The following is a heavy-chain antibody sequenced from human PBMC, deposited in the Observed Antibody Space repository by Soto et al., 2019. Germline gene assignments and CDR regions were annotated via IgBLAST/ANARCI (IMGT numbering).Heavy chain of an antibody. J-gene: IGHJ6*02. CDR3: ARDPGSLKSLWFGELEDWDYYYGMDV. V-gene: IGHV1-69*06. Sequence: SVKVSCKASGGTFSRYSISWVRQAPGQGLEWMGGIIPIFGTANYAQKFQGRVTITADKSTSTAYMELSSLRSEDTAVYYCARDPGSLKSLWFGELEDWDYYYGMDVWGQGTTVTVSS. D-gene: IGHD3-10*01. CDR2: IIPIFGTA. CDR1: GGTFSRYS.